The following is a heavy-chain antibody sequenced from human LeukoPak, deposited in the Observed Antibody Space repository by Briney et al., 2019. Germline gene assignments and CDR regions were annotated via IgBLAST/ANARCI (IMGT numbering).Heavy chain of an antibody. D-gene: IGHD3-22*01. Sequence: GGSLRLSCAASGFTVSSNYMSWVRQAPGKGLEWVSVIYSGGSTYYADSVKGRFTISRDNSKNTQYLQMNSLRAEDTAVYYCARDGFSSGYPYDAFDIWGQGTMVTVSS. V-gene: IGHV3-53*01. CDR2: IYSGGST. J-gene: IGHJ3*02. CDR1: GFTVSSNY. CDR3: ARDGFSSGYPYDAFDI.